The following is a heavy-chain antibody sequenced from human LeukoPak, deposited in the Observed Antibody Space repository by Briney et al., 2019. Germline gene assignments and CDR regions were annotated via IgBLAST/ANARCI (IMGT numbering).Heavy chain of an antibody. CDR2: IKSKTDGGTT. J-gene: IGHJ4*02. Sequence: PGGSLRLSCAASGFTFSSYSMNWVRQAPGKGLEWVGRIKSKTDGGTTDYAAPVKGRFTISRDDSKNTLYLQMISLKTEDTAVYYCTTGAPTSGWYDGYYFDYWGQGTLVTVSS. V-gene: IGHV3-15*01. D-gene: IGHD6-19*01. CDR3: TTGAPTSGWYDGYYFDY. CDR1: GFTFSSYS.